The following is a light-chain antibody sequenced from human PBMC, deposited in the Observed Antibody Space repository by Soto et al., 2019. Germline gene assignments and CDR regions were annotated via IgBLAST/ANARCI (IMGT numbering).Light chain of an antibody. Sequence: QSALTQPASVSGSPGQSITISCTGTSSDIGAFTSVSWYQQYPGKGPRLMIYDVSKWPSGVPDRFSGSKSGNTASLTISGLQAEDEADYYCCSYAGNSLWVFGGGTKLTVL. CDR1: SSDIGAFTS. V-gene: IGLV2-11*01. J-gene: IGLJ3*02. CDR3: CSYAGNSLWV. CDR2: DVS.